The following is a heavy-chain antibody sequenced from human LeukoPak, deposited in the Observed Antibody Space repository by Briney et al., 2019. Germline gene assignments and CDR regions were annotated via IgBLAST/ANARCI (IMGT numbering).Heavy chain of an antibody. J-gene: IGHJ3*02. CDR1: GFTFSSYA. CDR3: AREWIQRWLHAFDI. V-gene: IGHV3-30-3*01. D-gene: IGHD5-18*01. Sequence: GGSLRHSCAAPGFTFSSYAMHWVRQAPGKGLEWVAGISYDGSNKYYADSVKGRFTISRDNSTNTLYLQMNSLRAEDTAVYYCAREWIQRWLHAFDIWGQGTMVTVSS. CDR2: ISYDGSNK.